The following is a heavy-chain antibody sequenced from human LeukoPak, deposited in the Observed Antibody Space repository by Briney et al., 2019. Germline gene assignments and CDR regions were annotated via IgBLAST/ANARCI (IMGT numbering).Heavy chain of an antibody. D-gene: IGHD5-24*01. Sequence: SETLSLTCTVSGGSVNSRSYYWGWIRQPPGRGLEWIGNIYYSGSTYYNPSLKSPVTISVDTSKSQFSLRLSSVTAADMAIYYCARVGRDGYNWSQYYFDYWGQGTLVTVSS. CDR2: IYYSGST. CDR1: GGSVNSRSYY. J-gene: IGHJ4*02. V-gene: IGHV4-39*07. CDR3: ARVGRDGYNWSQYYFDY.